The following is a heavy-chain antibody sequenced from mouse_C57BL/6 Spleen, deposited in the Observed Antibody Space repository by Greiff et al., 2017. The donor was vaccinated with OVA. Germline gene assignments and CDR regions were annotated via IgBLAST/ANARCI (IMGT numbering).Heavy chain of an antibody. CDR2: IRNKANGYTT. Sequence: EVQGVESGGGLVQPGGSLSLSCAASGFTFTDYYMSWVRQPPGKALEWLGFIRNKANGYTTEYSASVKGRFTISRDNSQSILYLQMNALRAEDSATYYSARYTSLTGPYWYVDVWGTGTTVTVSS. CDR3: ARYTSLTGPYWYVDV. D-gene: IGHD4-1*01. CDR1: GFTFTDYY. J-gene: IGHJ1*03. V-gene: IGHV7-3*01.